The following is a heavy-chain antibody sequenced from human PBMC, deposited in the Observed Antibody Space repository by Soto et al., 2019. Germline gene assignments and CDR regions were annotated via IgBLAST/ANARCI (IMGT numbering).Heavy chain of an antibody. Sequence: GASVKVSCKASGDPFTSHYIHWVRRAPGQGFQWMGIINPRDGKTTYAQSFQGTITMNRDTSTSTLYLELASLTSDDTAVYYCGRVGQVLAETFDSWSQGTLVTVSS. CDR3: GRVGQVLAETFDS. CDR1: GDPFTSHY. J-gene: IGHJ4*02. CDR2: INPRDGKT. D-gene: IGHD3-3*01. V-gene: IGHV1-46*01.